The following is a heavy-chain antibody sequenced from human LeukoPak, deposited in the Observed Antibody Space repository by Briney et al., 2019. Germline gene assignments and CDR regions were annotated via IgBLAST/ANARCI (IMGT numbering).Heavy chain of an antibody. V-gene: IGHV3-7*01. Sequence: GGSLRLSCVASGFTFSSRDWMTWVRQAPGKGLEWVANIKQDGSEKNYVDSVKGRFTISRDNAKNSLYLQMNSLRAEDTAVYYCAREGRHSNWFDPWGQGTLVTVSS. J-gene: IGHJ5*02. CDR1: GFTFSSRDW. CDR2: IKQDGSEK. CDR3: AREGRHSNWFDP.